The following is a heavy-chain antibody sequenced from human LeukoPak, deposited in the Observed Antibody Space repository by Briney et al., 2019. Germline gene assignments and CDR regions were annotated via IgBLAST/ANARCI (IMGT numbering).Heavy chain of an antibody. CDR3: AKDPGSYYPPDYFDY. D-gene: IGHD1-26*01. V-gene: IGHV3-30*02. CDR1: GFTFSSYG. CDR2: IRYDGSNK. Sequence: GGSLRLSCAASGFTFSSYGMHWVRQAPGKGLEWVAFIRYDGSNKYYADSVKGRFTISRDNSKNTLYLQMNSLRAEDTAVYYCAKDPGSYYPPDYFDYWGQGTLVTVSS. J-gene: IGHJ4*02.